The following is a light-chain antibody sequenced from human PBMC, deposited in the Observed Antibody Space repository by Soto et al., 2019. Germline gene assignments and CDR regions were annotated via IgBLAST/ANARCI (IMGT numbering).Light chain of an antibody. CDR3: HQANSYPLT. V-gene: IGKV1-12*01. CDR2: AAS. Sequence: DIQMTQSPSSVSASVGDRVTITCRASQGISSWIAWYQQKPGQDPKLLIYAASSLQSGVPSRFSGGGSGTDLTLTISILQPEDFATYYCHQANSYPLTFGGRTRVEIK. J-gene: IGKJ4*01. CDR1: QGISSW.